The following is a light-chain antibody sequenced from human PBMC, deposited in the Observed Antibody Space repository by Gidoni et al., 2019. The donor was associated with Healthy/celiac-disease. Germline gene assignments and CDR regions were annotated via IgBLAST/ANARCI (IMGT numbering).Light chain of an antibody. CDR1: QSVSSSY. V-gene: IGKV3-20*01. J-gene: IGKJ4*01. CDR2: GAS. CDR3: QQYGSSLAVT. Sequence: EIVFTPSPGHLSLSSGERTTLSCRASQSVSSSYLAWYQQKPGQAPRLLIYGASSRATGIPDRFSGSGSGTDFTLTISRLEPEDFAVYYCQQYGSSLAVTFGGGTKVEIK.